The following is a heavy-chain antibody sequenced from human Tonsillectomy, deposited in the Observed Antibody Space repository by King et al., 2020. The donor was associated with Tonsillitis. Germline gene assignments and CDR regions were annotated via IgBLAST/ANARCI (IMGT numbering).Heavy chain of an antibody. Sequence: VQLVESGGALVQPGGSLRLSCAASGFPFSTYGLSWVRQAPGKGLEWVASISGSGTSTLYAESVKGRFTISRDNSGNTLYLQMTSLRGDDTARFYCAKNWGAAFILDAFDMSGPGTMVTVS. V-gene: IGHV3-23*04. J-gene: IGHJ3*02. CDR1: GFPFSTYG. CDR3: AKNWGAAFILDAFDM. D-gene: IGHD3-16*01. CDR2: ISGSGTST.